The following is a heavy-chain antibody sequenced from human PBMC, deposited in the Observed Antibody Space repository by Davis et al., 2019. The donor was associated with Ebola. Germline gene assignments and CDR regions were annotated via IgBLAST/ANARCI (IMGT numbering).Heavy chain of an antibody. CDR2: IYYSGST. Sequence: SETLSLTCTVSGGSISSGGYYWSWIRQHPGKGLEWIGCIYYSGSTYYNPSLKSRVTISVDTSKNQFSLKLSSVTAADTAVYYCARSFIIPYFDYWGQGTLVTVSS. CDR3: ARSFIIPYFDY. J-gene: IGHJ4*02. CDR1: GGSISSGGYY. D-gene: IGHD3-10*01. V-gene: IGHV4-31*03.